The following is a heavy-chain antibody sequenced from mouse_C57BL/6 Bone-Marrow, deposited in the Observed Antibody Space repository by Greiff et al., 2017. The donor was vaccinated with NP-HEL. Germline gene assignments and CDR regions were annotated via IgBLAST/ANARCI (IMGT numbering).Heavy chain of an antibody. CDR2: ISSGGSYT. CDR1: GFTFSSYG. D-gene: IGHD1-1*02. Sequence: DVKLVESGGDLVKPGGSLKLSCAASGFTFSSYGMSWVRQTPDKRLEWVATISSGGSYTYYPDSVKGRFTISRDNAKNTLYLQMSSLKSEDTAMYYCASEGTGNYYAMDYWGQGTSVTVSS. CDR3: ASEGTGNYYAMDY. J-gene: IGHJ4*01. V-gene: IGHV5-6*02.